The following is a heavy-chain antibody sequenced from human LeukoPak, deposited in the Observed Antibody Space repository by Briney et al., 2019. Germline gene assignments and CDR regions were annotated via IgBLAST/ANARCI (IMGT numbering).Heavy chain of an antibody. Sequence: SETLSLTCALYGGSFSGYYWSWIRQPPGKGLEWIGEINHSGSTNYNPSLKSRVTISVDTSKNQFSLKLSSVTAADTAVYYCARGTVYYGSGTSRYWGQGTLVTVSS. CDR1: GGSFSGYY. V-gene: IGHV4-34*01. CDR3: ARGTVYYGSGTSRY. D-gene: IGHD3-10*01. J-gene: IGHJ4*02. CDR2: INHSGST.